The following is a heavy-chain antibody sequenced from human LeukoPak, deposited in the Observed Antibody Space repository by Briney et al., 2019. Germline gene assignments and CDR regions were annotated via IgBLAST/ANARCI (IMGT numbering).Heavy chain of an antibody. CDR3: XXXXXXXXXXXSVGYYYYYGMDV. D-gene: IGHD6-25*01. V-gene: IGHV4-34*01. Sequence: PSETLSLTCAVYGGSFSGYYWSWIRQPPGKGLEWIGEINHSGSTNYNPSLKSRVTISVDTSKNQFSLKLSSVTAADTAVYYCXXXXXXXXXXXSVGYYYYYGMDVWGQGTTVTVSS. J-gene: IGHJ6*02. CDR2: INHSGST. CDR1: GGSFSGYY.